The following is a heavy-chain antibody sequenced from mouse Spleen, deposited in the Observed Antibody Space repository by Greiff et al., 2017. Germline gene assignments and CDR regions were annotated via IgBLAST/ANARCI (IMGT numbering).Heavy chain of an antibody. CDR3: ARLTTATFAY. CDR2: ISSGSSTI. V-gene: IGHV5-17*01. J-gene: IGHJ3*01. CDR1: GFTFSDYG. Sequence: EVHLVESGGGLVKPGGSLKLSCAASGFTFSDYGMHWVRQAPEKGLEWVAYISSGSSTIYYADTVKGRFTISRDNAKNTLFLQMTSLRSEDTAMYYCARLTTATFAYWGQGTLVTVSA. D-gene: IGHD1-2*01.